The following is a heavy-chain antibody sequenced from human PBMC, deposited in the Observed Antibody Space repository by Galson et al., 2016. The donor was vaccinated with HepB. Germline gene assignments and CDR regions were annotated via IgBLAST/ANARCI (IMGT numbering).Heavy chain of an antibody. CDR1: GFTVSSNY. CDR3: AREGLGGLWSHYFDY. J-gene: IGHJ4*02. CDR2: LYSGGTT. Sequence: SLRLSCEVSGFTVSSNYMNWVRQAPGKGLEWVSVLYSGGTTYYADSVKGRFTISRDNSKNTLYLQMNSLRIEDTAVYYCAREGLGGLWSHYFDYWGQGTLVTVSS. D-gene: IGHD3-16*01. V-gene: IGHV3-53*01.